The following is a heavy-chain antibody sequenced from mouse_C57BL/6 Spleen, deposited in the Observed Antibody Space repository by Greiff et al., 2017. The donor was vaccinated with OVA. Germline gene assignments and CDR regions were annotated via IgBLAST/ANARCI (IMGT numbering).Heavy chain of an antibody. Sequence: QVQLQQSGPGLVQPSQSLSITCTVSGFSLTSYGVHWVRQSPGKGLEWLGVIWSGGSTDYNAAFISRISISKDNSKRKVFFKMNSLQADDTAIYCGARDNAGLFDYWGQGTTLTVSS. J-gene: IGHJ2*01. V-gene: IGHV2-2*01. CDR1: GFSLTSYG. CDR2: IWSGGST. D-gene: IGHD3-2*02. CDR3: ARDNAGLFDY.